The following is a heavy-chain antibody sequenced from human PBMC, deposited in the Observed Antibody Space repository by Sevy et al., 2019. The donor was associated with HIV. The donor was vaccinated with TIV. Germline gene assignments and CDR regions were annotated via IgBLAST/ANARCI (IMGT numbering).Heavy chain of an antibody. CDR3: AAEGYYYRSGTYMPPNYYRMDV. CDR2: ISDNNGNT. D-gene: IGHD3-10*01. Sequence: ASVKVSCKASGYTFSSYCMSWVRQAPGQGLEWMGWISDNNGNTNYAHKFQGRVTMTTETSTRTAYMELRSLRADDTAVYFCAAEGYYYRSGTYMPPNYYRMDVWGQGTVVTVSS. J-gene: IGHJ6*02. CDR1: GYTFSSYC. V-gene: IGHV1-18*04.